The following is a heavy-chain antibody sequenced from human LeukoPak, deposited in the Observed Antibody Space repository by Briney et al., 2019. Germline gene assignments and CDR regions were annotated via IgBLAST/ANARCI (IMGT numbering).Heavy chain of an antibody. CDR2: IKQDGSET. Sequence: GGSLRLSCTASAFTYSIYWMSWVRQAPGKGLEWVANIKQDGSETYYVDSVKGRFTISRDNTKNPLYLQMNSLRAEDTAVYYCARWFLGRGDYGIGFAYWGQGTLVTVSS. V-gene: IGHV3-7*01. D-gene: IGHD4-17*01. J-gene: IGHJ4*02. CDR3: ARWFLGRGDYGIGFAY. CDR1: AFTYSIYW.